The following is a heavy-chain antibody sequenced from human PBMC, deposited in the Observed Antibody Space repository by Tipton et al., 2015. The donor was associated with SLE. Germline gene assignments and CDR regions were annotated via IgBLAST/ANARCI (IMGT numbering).Heavy chain of an antibody. V-gene: IGHV4-59*12. CDR3: ARRGAYSSSWYVAYYYYMDV. J-gene: IGHJ6*03. CDR2: VYDIEFT. CDR1: GASISSYY. Sequence: TLSLTCTVSGASISSYYWSWIRQPPGKGLEWIGYVYDIEFTNYNPSLKSRVTISVDTSKNQFSLKLTSVTAADTAMYYCARRGAYSSSWYVAYYYYMDVWGKGTTVTVSS. D-gene: IGHD6-13*01.